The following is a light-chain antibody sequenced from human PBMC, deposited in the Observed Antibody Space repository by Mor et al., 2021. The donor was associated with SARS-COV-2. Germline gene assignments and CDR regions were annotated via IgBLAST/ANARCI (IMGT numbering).Light chain of an antibody. CDR3: AAWDERLNGYV. CDR2: TTS. V-gene: IGLV1-47*01. J-gene: IGLJ1*01. Sequence: VYWYQQLPGMAPKVLIFTTSQRSSWVPDRFSGSKSGSSASLTISGLRPEDEADYYCAAWDERLNGYVFGSGTKVTVL.